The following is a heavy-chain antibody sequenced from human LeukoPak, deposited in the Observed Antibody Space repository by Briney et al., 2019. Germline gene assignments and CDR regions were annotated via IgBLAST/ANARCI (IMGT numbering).Heavy chain of an antibody. CDR2: IYSDGST. Sequence: GGSLRLSCAASGFTVSSNYMSSVRQAPGKGLEWVSVIYSDGSTYYAVSVKGRFTISRDNSKNTLYLQMNSLRAEDTAVYYCARGYARGAFDIWGQGTMVTVSS. D-gene: IGHD2-2*01. J-gene: IGHJ3*02. V-gene: IGHV3-66*02. CDR3: ARGYARGAFDI. CDR1: GFTVSSNY.